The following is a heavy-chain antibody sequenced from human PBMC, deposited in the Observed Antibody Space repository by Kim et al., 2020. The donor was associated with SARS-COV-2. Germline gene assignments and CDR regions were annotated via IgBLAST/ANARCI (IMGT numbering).Heavy chain of an antibody. D-gene: IGHD4-17*01. CDR2: IWYDGSNK. CDR3: ERDHPPLGDYGDYGY. CDR1: GFTFSSYG. J-gene: IGHJ4*02. Sequence: GGSLRLSCAASGFTFSSYGMHWVRQAPGKGLEWVAVIWYDGSNKYYADSVKGRFTISRDNSKNTLYLQMNSLRAEDTAVYYCERDHPPLGDYGDYGYWGQGTLVTVSS. V-gene: IGHV3-33*01.